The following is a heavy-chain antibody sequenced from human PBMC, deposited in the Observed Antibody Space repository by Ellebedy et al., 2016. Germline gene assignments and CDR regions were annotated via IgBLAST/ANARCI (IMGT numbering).Heavy chain of an antibody. CDR3: ARERAASITPHWFHP. Sequence: GGSLRLXXAASGFTFHTYNMNWVRQAPGKGLEWVSSISSSGTYVYYADSLKDRFTISRDNAKNSLYLQINSLRAEDTAVYYCARERAASITPHWFHPWGPGTLVIVSS. CDR2: ISSSGTYV. CDR1: GFTFHTYN. V-gene: IGHV3-21*01. D-gene: IGHD6-25*01. J-gene: IGHJ5*02.